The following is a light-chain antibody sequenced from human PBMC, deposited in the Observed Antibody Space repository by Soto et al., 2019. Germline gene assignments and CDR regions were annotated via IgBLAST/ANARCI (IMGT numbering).Light chain of an antibody. CDR2: DNS. J-gene: IGLJ1*01. V-gene: IGLV1-40*01. CDR3: SSYTSSSTPYV. Sequence: QSVLTQPPSVSGAPGQTVTISCTGTSTNIGAGYDVPWYQQHPGKAPKLLIYDNSNRPSGVPNRFSGSKSGNTASLTITGLQAEDEADYYCSSYTSSSTPYVFGTGTKVTVL. CDR1: STNIGAGYD.